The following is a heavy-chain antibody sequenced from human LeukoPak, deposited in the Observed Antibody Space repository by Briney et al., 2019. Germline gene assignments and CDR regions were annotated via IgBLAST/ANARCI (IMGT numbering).Heavy chain of an antibody. D-gene: IGHD3-3*02. CDR2: INHRRST. CDR3: ARGQFWSGYSI. V-gene: IGHV4-34*01. J-gene: IGHJ4*02. Sequence: SETLSLTCAVYGGSFSGYYWSWIRQPPGKGLEWIGEINHRRSTNYNPSLKSRVTMSVDTSKNQFSLNLSSVTAADMAVYYCARGQFWSGYSIWGQGTLVTVSS. CDR1: GGSFSGYY.